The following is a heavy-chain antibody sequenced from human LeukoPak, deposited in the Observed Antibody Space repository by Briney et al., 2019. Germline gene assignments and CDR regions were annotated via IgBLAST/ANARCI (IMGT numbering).Heavy chain of an antibody. D-gene: IGHD6-13*01. CDR1: GGSFSGYY. CDR3: ARRMGSSWLRQKYNWFDP. Sequence: SETLSLTCAVYGGSFSGYYWGWIRQPPGKGLEWIGSIYYSGSTYYNPSLKSRVTISVDTSKNQFSLKLSSVTAADTAVYYCARRMGSSWLRQKYNWFDPWGQGTLVTVSS. J-gene: IGHJ5*02. V-gene: IGHV4-39*01. CDR2: IYYSGST.